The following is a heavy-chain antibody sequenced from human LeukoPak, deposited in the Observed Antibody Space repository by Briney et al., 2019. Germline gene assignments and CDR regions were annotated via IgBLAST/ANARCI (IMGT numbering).Heavy chain of an antibody. Sequence: PGRSLRLSCAASGFTFSSYAVHWVRQAPGKGLGWVSGLSSDGTNKYYADSVQGRFTISRDTSKNTLYLLMNSLRAEDTAVYYCAKVHLLGYCSGSGCHYFDYWGQGTLVTVSS. D-gene: IGHD2-2*01. CDR3: AKVHLLGYCSGSGCHYFDY. J-gene: IGHJ4*02. CDR1: GFTFSSYA. V-gene: IGHV3-30-3*01. CDR2: LSSDGTNK.